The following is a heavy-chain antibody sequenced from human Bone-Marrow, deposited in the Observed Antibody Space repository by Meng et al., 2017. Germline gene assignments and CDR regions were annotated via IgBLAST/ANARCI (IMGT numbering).Heavy chain of an antibody. J-gene: IGHJ3*02. V-gene: IGHV3-30*04. CDR1: GFTFSSYA. D-gene: IGHD1-26*01. CDR2: ISYDGSNK. Sequence: GESLKISCAASGFTFSSYAMHWVRQAPGKGLEWVAVISYDGSNKYYADSVKGRFTISRDNSKNTLYLQMNSLRAEDTAVYYCAKGGEWELPPRTSLDAFDIWGRGTMVIVSS. CDR3: AKGGEWELPPRTSLDAFDI.